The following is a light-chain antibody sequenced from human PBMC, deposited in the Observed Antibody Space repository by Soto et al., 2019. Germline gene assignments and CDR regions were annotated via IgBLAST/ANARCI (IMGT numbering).Light chain of an antibody. V-gene: IGLV2-14*01. Sequence: QCSLSQPASVSGSRGQSSTISCTGTSSDIGAYNYVSWYQQRPGEAPKLIIYAVSNRPSGVSLRFSGSKSGNTASLTVSGLQAEDQADYYCSSYTVIHSYVFGTGTKVTVL. CDR1: SSDIGAYNY. CDR2: AVS. J-gene: IGLJ1*01. CDR3: SSYTVIHSYV.